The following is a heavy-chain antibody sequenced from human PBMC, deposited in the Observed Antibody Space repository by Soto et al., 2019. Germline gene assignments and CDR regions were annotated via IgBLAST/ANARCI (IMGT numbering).Heavy chain of an antibody. J-gene: IGHJ4*02. D-gene: IGHD6-19*01. Sequence: GGSLRLSCAASGFTFSSYWMSWVRQAPGKGLEWVANIKQDGSKKYYVDSVKGRFSISRYNAKNSLYLQMNSLRAEETAVYYCVGGTGWLLEYWGQGTLVTVSS. CDR3: VGGTGWLLEY. CDR2: IKQDGSKK. V-gene: IGHV3-7*04. CDR1: GFTFSSYW.